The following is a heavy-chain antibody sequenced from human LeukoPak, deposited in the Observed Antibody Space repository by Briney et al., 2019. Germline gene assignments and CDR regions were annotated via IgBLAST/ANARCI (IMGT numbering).Heavy chain of an antibody. CDR3: AKMAGPIGGYSYGAVFDY. CDR1: GFTFSRYS. CDR2: FSSSSSTI. Sequence: KPGGSLRLSCAASGFTFSRYSMNWVRQAPGKGLEWVSYFSSSSSTIYYADSVKGRFTISRDNYKNTLYLKINSLRAEDTAVYYCAKMAGPIGGYSYGAVFDYWGQGTLVTVSS. D-gene: IGHD5-18*01. V-gene: IGHV3-48*01. J-gene: IGHJ4*02.